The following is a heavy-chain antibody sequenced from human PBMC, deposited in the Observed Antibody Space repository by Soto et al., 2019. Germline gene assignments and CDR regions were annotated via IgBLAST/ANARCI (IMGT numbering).Heavy chain of an antibody. J-gene: IGHJ5*01. CDR2: IDPSDSYT. Sequence: PGESLKISCKASGYNFTAFWIHWVRQMPGKGLEWLGKIDPSDSYTNYSPSFEGHVTISTDNSITTAYLQWSSLRASDTALYFCHRVHKNWFDSWAQGTMVTVSS. CDR1: GYNFTAFW. V-gene: IGHV5-10-1*01. CDR3: HRVHKNWFDS.